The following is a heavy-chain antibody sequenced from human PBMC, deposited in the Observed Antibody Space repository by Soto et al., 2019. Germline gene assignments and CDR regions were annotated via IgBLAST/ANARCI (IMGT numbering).Heavy chain of an antibody. J-gene: IGHJ5*02. Sequence: SETLSLTCTVTGGAISGYYWTGIRQSDGEGLEWSGRIYSSGGTNYNPSLKSRVTISLDTSMNYFSLRLSSVTAADPGVYYCARGQRFPDWFDPWGQGTLVTVSS. V-gene: IGHV4-4*07. CDR1: GGAISGYY. CDR3: ARGQRFPDWFDP. D-gene: IGHD3-3*01. CDR2: IYSSGGT.